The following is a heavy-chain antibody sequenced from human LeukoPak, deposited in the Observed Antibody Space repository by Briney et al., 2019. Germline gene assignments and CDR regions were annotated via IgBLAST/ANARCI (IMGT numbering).Heavy chain of an antibody. V-gene: IGHV1-69*05. CDR2: IIPIFGTA. CDR1: GGTFSSYA. J-gene: IGHJ6*03. Sequence: SVKVSCKASGGTFSSYAISWVRHAPGQGLEWMGGIIPIFGTANYAQKFQGRVTITTDESTSTAYMELSSLRSEDTAVYYCARTISNRNHPEDYYYYYMDVWGKGTTVTVSS. D-gene: IGHD1-14*01. CDR3: ARTISNRNHPEDYYYYYMDV.